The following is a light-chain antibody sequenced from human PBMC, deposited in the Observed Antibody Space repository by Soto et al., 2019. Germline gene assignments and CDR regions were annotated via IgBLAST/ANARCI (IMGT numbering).Light chain of an antibody. CDR1: QSVRSER. J-gene: IGKJ5*01. V-gene: IGKV3D-20*02. CDR2: DAS. CDR3: QQHNSYSIT. Sequence: DIVLTESPDTLSLSPGERATLSCRASQSVRSERLAWYQHKRGQAPRLVIFDASSRATGIPERFSGSGSGTDFTLTISSLQPDDFATYYCQQHNSYSITFGQGTRLEIK.